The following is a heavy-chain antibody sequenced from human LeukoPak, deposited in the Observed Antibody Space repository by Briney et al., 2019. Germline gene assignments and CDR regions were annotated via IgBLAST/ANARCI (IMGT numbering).Heavy chain of an antibody. V-gene: IGHV4-28*06. J-gene: IGHJ4*02. Sequence: PSETLSLTCAVSGYSISSSNWWGWIRQPPGKGLEWIGYIYYSGTTNYNPSLKSRVTMSVDTSKNHSSLKLSSVTALDTAVYCCARKLASVGYFDYWGQGTLVTVSS. D-gene: IGHD3-10*01. CDR3: ARKLASVGYFDY. CDR1: GYSISSSNW. CDR2: IYYSGTT.